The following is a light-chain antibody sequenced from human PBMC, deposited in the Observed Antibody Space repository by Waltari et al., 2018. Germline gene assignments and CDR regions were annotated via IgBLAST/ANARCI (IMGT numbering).Light chain of an antibody. CDR3: QQYGTSPPYT. V-gene: IGKV3-20*01. Sequence: EIVLTQSPGTLSLSPGERATLSCSASQYVSSSSLAWYQQKPGQAPRLLSYGASSRATGIPDRFSGSGSGTDFTRTISRLEPEDFVVYYCQQYGTSPPYTFGQGTKLEI. CDR1: QYVSSSS. CDR2: GAS. J-gene: IGKJ2*01.